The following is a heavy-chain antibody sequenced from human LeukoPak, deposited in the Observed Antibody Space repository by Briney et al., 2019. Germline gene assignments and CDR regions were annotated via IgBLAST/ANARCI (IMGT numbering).Heavy chain of an antibody. CDR3: ARGIYCSGGSCYAPFDY. CDR1: GGTFSSYA. D-gene: IGHD2-15*01. Sequence: GASVKVSCKASGGTFSSYAISWVRQAPGQGLEWMGGILPIFGTTNYAQKFQGRVTITADESTSTAYMELTSLRSEDTAVYYCARGIYCSGGSCYAPFDYWGQGTLVTVSS. CDR2: ILPIFGTT. J-gene: IGHJ4*02. V-gene: IGHV1-69*13.